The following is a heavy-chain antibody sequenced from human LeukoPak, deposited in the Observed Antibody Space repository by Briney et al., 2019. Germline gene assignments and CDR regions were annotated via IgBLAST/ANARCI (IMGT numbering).Heavy chain of an antibody. V-gene: IGHV1-24*01. CDR2: FDPEDGET. J-gene: IGHJ4*02. CDR3: ASGEVVTGTEY. CDR1: GYTLTELS. Sequence: GASVKVSCKVSGYTLTELSMHWVRQAPGKGLEWMGGFDPEDGETIYAQKFQGRVTMTRDTSISTAYMELSRLRSDDTAMYYCASGEVVTGTEYWGQGTLVTVSS. D-gene: IGHD6-19*01.